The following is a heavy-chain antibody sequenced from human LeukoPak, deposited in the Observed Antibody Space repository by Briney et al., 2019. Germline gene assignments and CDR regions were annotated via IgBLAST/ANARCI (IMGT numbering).Heavy chain of an antibody. J-gene: IGHJ5*02. CDR3: ARGRRTGYCSSTSCGIRFDP. D-gene: IGHD2-2*01. V-gene: IGHV3-53*01. CDR2: IYSGGST. CDR1: GFTVSSNY. Sequence: PGGSLRLSCAASGFTVSSNYMSWVRQAPGKGLEWVSVIYSGGSTYYADSVKGRFTISRDNSKNTLYLQMNCLRAEDTAVYYCARGRRTGYCSSTSCGIRFDPWGQGTLVTVSS.